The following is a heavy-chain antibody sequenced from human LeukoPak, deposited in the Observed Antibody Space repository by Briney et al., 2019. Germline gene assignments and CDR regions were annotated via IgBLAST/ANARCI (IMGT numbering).Heavy chain of an antibody. Sequence: SETLSLTCAVYGGSFSGYYWSWIRQPPGKGLEWIGEINHSGSTNYNPSLKNRVTISVDTSKNQFSLKLSSVTAADTAVYYCERGALRFLEWLLYQINDVDWFDPWGQGTLVTVYS. CDR1: GGSFSGYY. CDR2: INHSGST. D-gene: IGHD3-3*01. J-gene: IGHJ5*02. CDR3: ERGALRFLEWLLYQINDVDWFDP. V-gene: IGHV4-34*01.